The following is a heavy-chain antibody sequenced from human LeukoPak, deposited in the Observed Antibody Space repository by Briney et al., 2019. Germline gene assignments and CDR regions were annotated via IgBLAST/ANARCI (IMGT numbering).Heavy chain of an antibody. V-gene: IGHV3-48*03. D-gene: IGHD6-19*01. CDR3: AREGSYSSGFDY. Sequence: GGSLRLSCAASGFTFSSYEMNWVRQAPGKGLEWVSYISSSGSTIYYADSVKGRSTISRDNAKNSLYLQMNSLRAEDTAVYYCAREGSYSSGFDYWGQGTLVTVSS. CDR1: GFTFSSYE. CDR2: ISSSGSTI. J-gene: IGHJ4*02.